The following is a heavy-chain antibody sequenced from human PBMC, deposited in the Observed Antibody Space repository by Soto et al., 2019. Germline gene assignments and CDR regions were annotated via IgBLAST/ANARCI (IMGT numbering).Heavy chain of an antibody. CDR3: ASLGVGDWANYYYYYGMDV. Sequence: GGSLRLSCSATGITFSVYAMTWVRQAPGKGLEWVSAVTSNGGSTYSADSVKGRFTISRDNSKNTLFLQMNSLRAEDTAVYYCASLGVGDWANYYYYYGMDVWGRVTTVTVSS. CDR2: VTSNGGST. V-gene: IGHV3-23*01. CDR1: GITFSVYA. J-gene: IGHJ6*02. D-gene: IGHD3-10*01.